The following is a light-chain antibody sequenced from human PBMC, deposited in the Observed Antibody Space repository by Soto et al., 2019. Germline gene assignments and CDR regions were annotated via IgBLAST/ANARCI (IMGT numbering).Light chain of an antibody. V-gene: IGLV2-23*01. J-gene: IGLJ2*01. CDR2: EGS. CDR3: CSYAGSSVV. Sequence: QSALTQPASVSGSPGQSITISCTGTSSDVGSNNLVSWYQQYPGKAPKLMIYEGSKRPSGVSNRFSGSKSGNTASLTISGLQAEDEADYYFCSYAGSSVVFGGGTKLTVL. CDR1: SSDVGSNNL.